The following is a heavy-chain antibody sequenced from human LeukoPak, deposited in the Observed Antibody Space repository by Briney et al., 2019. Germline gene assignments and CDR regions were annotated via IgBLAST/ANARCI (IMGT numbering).Heavy chain of an antibody. V-gene: IGHV3-74*01. CDR1: GNYW. Sequence: PGGSLRLSCVASGNYWMHWVRQAPGKGLVWVSHINSDGSWTSYADSVKGRFTISKDNAKNTAYLQMNSLRAEDTAVYYCVSFYETYWGRGTLVTVSS. CDR3: VSFYETY. J-gene: IGHJ4*02. D-gene: IGHD2/OR15-2a*01. CDR2: INSDGSWT.